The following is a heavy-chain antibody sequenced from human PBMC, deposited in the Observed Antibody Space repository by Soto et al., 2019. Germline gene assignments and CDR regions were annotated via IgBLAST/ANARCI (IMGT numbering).Heavy chain of an antibody. D-gene: IGHD4-17*01. CDR3: ARGGAYGDNYYYYYGMDV. CDR2: MNPNSGNT. CDR1: GYTFTSYD. J-gene: IGHJ6*02. Sequence: ASVKVSCKASGYTFTSYDINWVRQATGQGLEWMGWMNPNSGNTGYAQKFQGRVTMTRNTSISTAYMELSSLRSEDTAVYYCARGGAYGDNYYYYYGMDVLGQGTTVTVSS. V-gene: IGHV1-8*01.